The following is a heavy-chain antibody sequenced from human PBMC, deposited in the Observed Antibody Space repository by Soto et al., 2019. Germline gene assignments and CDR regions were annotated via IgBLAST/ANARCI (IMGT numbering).Heavy chain of an antibody. CDR3: ARGGTRELRSRHNWFDP. V-gene: IGHV3-74*03. D-gene: IGHD1-7*01. CDR2: ITSDGSST. Sequence: EVQLVQSGGGLVQPGGSLRLSCAASGFTFSTYWMHWVRQAPGKGLVWVSRITSDGSSTTYADSVEGRFTISRDNAKNTLNRQVNSMEAADTTVYYCARGGTRELRSRHNWFDPWGQGILFIVSS. CDR1: GFTFSTYW. J-gene: IGHJ5*02.